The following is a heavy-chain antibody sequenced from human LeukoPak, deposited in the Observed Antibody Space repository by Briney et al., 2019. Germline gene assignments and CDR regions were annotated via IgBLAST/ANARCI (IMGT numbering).Heavy chain of an antibody. J-gene: IGHJ3*01. CDR3: ARGVFDSGAYSHDAFDV. CDR1: GFTVSGSY. CDR2: TYSTEST. Sequence: PGGSLRLSCAASGFTVSGSYFLWVRQAPGKGLEWVSATYSTESTYYPDSVRGRFTVSRDNSKNTVSLEMNNLGAEDTAVYYCARGVFDSGAYSHDAFDVWGRGTMVIVSS. V-gene: IGHV3-53*01. D-gene: IGHD3-22*01.